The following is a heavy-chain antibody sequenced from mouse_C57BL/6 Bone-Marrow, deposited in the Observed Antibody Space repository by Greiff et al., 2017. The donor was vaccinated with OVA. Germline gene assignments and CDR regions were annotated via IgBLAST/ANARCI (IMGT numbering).Heavy chain of an antibody. CDR2: IYPGSGST. V-gene: IGHV1-55*01. D-gene: IGHD2-3*01. CDR3: AIRGGGYSYYFDY. Sequence: QVQLQQPGAELVKPGASVKMSCKASGYTFTSYWITWVKQRPGQGLEWIGDIYPGSGSTNYNEKFKSQATLTVDTSSSTAYMQLSSLTSEDSAVYYCAIRGGGYSYYFDYWGQGTTLTVSS. J-gene: IGHJ2*01. CDR1: GYTFTSYW.